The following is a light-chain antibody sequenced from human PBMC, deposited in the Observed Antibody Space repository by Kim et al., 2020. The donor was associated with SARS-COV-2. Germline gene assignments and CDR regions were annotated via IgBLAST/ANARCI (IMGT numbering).Light chain of an antibody. V-gene: IGLV4-69*01. CDR3: QTWGTGNWV. CDR2: LNSDGSH. J-gene: IGLJ3*02. CDR1: SGNSSYA. Sequence: APGKLTCTLGSGNSSYAIAWHQQQPEKGPRYLMKLNSDGSHSKGDGIPDRFSGSSSGAERYLTISSLQSEDEADYYCQTWGTGNWVFGGGTQLTVL.